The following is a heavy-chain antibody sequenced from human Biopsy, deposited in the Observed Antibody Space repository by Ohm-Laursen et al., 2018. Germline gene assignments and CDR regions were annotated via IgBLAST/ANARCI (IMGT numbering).Heavy chain of an antibody. Sequence: GSLRLSCTASGFIFSTYSMNWVRQAPGEGLEWVSYISSSSSPIYYADSVKGRFTISRDNAKNSLSLQMNSLRAEDTAVYYCARGSDSDYWGQGTLVTVSS. V-gene: IGHV3-48*01. CDR2: ISSSSSPI. CDR1: GFIFSTYS. CDR3: ARGSDSDY. J-gene: IGHJ4*02.